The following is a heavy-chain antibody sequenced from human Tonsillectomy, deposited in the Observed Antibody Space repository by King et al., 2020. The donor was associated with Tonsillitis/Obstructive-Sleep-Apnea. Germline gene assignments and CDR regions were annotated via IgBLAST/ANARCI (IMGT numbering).Heavy chain of an antibody. J-gene: IGHJ4*02. CDR1: GYSFTRNW. CDR2: IYPGDSDT. Sequence: QLVQSGAEVNKPGESLKISCTGSGYSFTRNWIGWVRQMPGKGLEWMGIIYPGDSDTRYSPSFQGQVTISADKSNSTAYLQWRSLKASDTAMYYCARHQGSGTYLLGGYFPVWGQGTLVTVSS. V-gene: IGHV5-51*01. CDR3: ARHQGSGTYLLGGYFPV. D-gene: IGHD3-10*01.